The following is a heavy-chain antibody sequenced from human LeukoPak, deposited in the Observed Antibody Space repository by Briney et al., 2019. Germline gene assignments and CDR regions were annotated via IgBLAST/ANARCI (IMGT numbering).Heavy chain of an antibody. J-gene: IGHJ3*02. CDR1: GYTCTGYY. V-gene: IGHV1-2*02. CDR3: ARTTMVRGGATRDAFDI. Sequence: ASVKVSCKASGYTCTGYYLHWVRQAPGQGLGWVGWINPNSGGTSYAQKFQGMVNMTRDTSISTAYMELSRLTSDDTAVYYCARTTMVRGGATRDAFDIWGQGTMVTVS. CDR2: INPNSGGT. D-gene: IGHD3-10*01.